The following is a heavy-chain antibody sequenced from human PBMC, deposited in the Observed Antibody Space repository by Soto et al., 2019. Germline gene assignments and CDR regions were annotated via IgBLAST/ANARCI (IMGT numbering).Heavy chain of an antibody. CDR2: INPNSGGT. D-gene: IGHD6-13*01. J-gene: IGHJ5*02. CDR3: ARGGSSSWYIHNWFDP. Sequence: QVQLVQSGAEVKKPGASVKVSCKASGYTFTGYYMHWVRQAPGQGLEWMGWINPNSGGTNYAQKFQGRVTMTRDTAISTAYMELSRLRSDDTAVYYCARGGSSSWYIHNWFDPWGQGTLVTVSS. CDR1: GYTFTGYY. V-gene: IGHV1-2*02.